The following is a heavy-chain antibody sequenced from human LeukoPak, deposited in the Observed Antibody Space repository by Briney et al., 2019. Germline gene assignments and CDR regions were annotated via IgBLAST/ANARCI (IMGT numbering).Heavy chain of an antibody. Sequence: ASVKVSCKASGYTFTNYYMHWVRQAPGQGLEWMGWINPNSGGTNYAQKFQGRVTMTRDTSISTAYMELSRLRSDDTAVYYCAPLSYSGYDQGFDYWGQGTLVTVSS. D-gene: IGHD5-12*01. CDR1: GYTFTNYY. CDR2: INPNSGGT. J-gene: IGHJ4*02. CDR3: APLSYSGYDQGFDY. V-gene: IGHV1-2*02.